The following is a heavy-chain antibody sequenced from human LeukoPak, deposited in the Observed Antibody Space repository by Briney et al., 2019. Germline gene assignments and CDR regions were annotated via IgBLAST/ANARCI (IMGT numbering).Heavy chain of an antibody. CDR3: ARDPHYGGNSLWYFDY. CDR2: MNPNSGNT. CDR1: GYTFTSYD. V-gene: IGHV1-8*03. J-gene: IGHJ4*02. Sequence: ASVTVSCKASGYTFTSYDINWVRQDTGQGLEWMGWMNPNSGNTGYAQKFQGRVTITRNTSISTAYMELSSLRSEDTAVYYCARDPHYGGNSLWYFDYWGQGTLVTVSS. D-gene: IGHD4-23*01.